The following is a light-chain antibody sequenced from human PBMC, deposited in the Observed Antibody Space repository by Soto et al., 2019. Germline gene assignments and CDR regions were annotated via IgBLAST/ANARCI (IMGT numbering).Light chain of an antibody. CDR1: QGISSY. CDR3: QQLNSYPT. J-gene: IGKJ1*01. CDR2: AAS. Sequence: DIQMTQSPSTLSAFVGDRVTITCRASQGISSYLAWYQQKPGKAPKLLIYAASTLQSGVPSRFSGSGSGTEFTLTISSLQPEDFATYYCQQLNSYPTFGQGTKVDIK. V-gene: IGKV1-9*01.